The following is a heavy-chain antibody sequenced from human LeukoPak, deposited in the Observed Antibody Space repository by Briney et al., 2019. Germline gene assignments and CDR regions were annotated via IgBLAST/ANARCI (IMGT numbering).Heavy chain of an antibody. CDR2: IIPIFGTA. Sequence: GSSVKVSCKASGGTFSSYAISWVRQAPGQGLEWMRGIIPIFGTANYAQKFQGRVTITADKSTSTAYMELSSLRSEDTAVYYCASDRRSTSDTFDYWGQGTLVTVSS. J-gene: IGHJ4*02. CDR3: ASDRRSTSDTFDY. D-gene: IGHD2-2*01. V-gene: IGHV1-69*06. CDR1: GGTFSSYA.